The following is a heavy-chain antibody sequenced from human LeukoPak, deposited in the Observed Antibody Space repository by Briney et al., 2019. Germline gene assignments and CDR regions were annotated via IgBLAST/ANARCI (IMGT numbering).Heavy chain of an antibody. CDR3: AKTRGSGPFDY. V-gene: IGHV3-53*01. Sequence: GGSLRLSCAASGFTVSSNYMSWVRQAPGKGLEWVSIIYSGGSTYYADSVKGRFTISRDNSKNTLYLQMNNLRAEDTAVYYCAKTRGSGPFDYWGQGTLVTVSS. CDR2: IYSGGST. J-gene: IGHJ4*02. D-gene: IGHD3-10*01. CDR1: GFTVSSNY.